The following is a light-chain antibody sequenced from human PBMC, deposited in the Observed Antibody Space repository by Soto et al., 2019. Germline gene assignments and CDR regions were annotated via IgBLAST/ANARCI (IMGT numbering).Light chain of an antibody. CDR2: DAS. Sequence: DIQMTQSPSSLSASVGDRVTIACQSSHDVSRNLNWFQQKPGEAPKLLTYDASNLESRFPVRFSASGSGTDFTFTISNLQPEDVATYYCQQYNSMLSFGGATEIELK. CDR1: HDVSRN. V-gene: IGKV1-33*01. J-gene: IGKJ4*01. CDR3: QQYNSMLS.